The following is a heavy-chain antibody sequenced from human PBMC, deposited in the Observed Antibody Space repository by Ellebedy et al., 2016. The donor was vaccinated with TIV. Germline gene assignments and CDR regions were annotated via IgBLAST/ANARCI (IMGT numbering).Heavy chain of an antibody. CDR3: ARAVYGMGWFDP. Sequence: AASVKVSCKASGYTFTSYDINWVRQATGQGLEWMGWMNPNSGNTGYAQKFQGRVTMTRNTSISTAYMELSSLRSEDPAVYYCARAVYGMGWFDPWGQGTLVTVSS. D-gene: IGHD2-8*01. V-gene: IGHV1-8*01. CDR2: MNPNSGNT. J-gene: IGHJ5*02. CDR1: GYTFTSYD.